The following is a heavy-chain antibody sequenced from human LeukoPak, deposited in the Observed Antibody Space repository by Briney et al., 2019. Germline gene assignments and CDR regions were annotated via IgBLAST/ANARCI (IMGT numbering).Heavy chain of an antibody. J-gene: IGHJ4*02. CDR1: GFTVSSNS. Sequence: GGSLRLSCAASGFTVSSNSMSWVRQAPGKGLEWVSVLYSGGSTFYADSVKGRFTISRDTSKNTLFLQMNSLRAEDTAVYYCARELGGQGDYWGQGTLVTVSS. CDR2: LYSGGST. V-gene: IGHV3-53*01. CDR3: ARELGGQGDY. D-gene: IGHD3-10*01.